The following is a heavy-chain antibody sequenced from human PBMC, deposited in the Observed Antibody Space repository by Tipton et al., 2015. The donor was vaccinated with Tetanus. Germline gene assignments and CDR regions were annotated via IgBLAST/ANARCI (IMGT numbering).Heavy chain of an antibody. D-gene: IGHD2-15*01. CDR2: IKPNSGGT. V-gene: IGHV1-2*02. CDR3: ARDLGGDCSGGSCYSDYYYGMDV. CDR1: GYTFTGYY. J-gene: IGHJ6*02. Sequence: QLVQSGAEVKKPGASVKVSCKASGYTFTGYYMHWARQAPGQGLEWMGWIKPNSGGTHYAQKFQGRVTMTRDTSISTAYMERSRLRSDDTAVYYWARDLGGDCSGGSCYSDYYYGMDVWGQGTTVTVSS.